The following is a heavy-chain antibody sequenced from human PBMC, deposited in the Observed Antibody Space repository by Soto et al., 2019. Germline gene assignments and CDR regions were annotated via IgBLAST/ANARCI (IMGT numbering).Heavy chain of an antibody. D-gene: IGHD6-13*01. CDR1: GYTFTNYG. CDR3: ARDLLYTTRATVRFDI. Sequence: VQLVQSGVAVKKPGASVKVSCKASGYTFTNYGISWVRQAPGQGLEWMGGINTYNGNTNYAQKAQGRVTMTTETSTSTASRELRSLRPDDTAVYYCARDLLYTTRATVRFDIWGQGTMLTVSS. J-gene: IGHJ3*02. V-gene: IGHV1-18*01. CDR2: INTYNGNT.